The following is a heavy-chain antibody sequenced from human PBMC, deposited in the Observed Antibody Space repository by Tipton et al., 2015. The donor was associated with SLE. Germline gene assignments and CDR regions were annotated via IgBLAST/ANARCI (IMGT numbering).Heavy chain of an antibody. Sequence: LSCTVSGGSITTVGYYWSWNRQHPGKGLEWIGYIYDSKSTYYNPSLKSRLTMSADTSKNQISLKLGSVSAADTAVYYCVRGPKDVWGQGTTVTVSS. CDR2: IYDSKST. CDR3: VRGPKDV. V-gene: IGHV4-31*03. CDR1: GGSITTVGYY. J-gene: IGHJ6*02.